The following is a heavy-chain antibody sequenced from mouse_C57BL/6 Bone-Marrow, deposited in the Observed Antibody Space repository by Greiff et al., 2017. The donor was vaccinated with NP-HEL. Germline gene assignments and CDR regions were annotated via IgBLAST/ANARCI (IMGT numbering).Heavy chain of an antibody. CDR1: GYTFTDYY. J-gene: IGHJ3*01. Sequence: EVKLQQSGPELVKPGASVKISCKASGYTFTDYYMNWVKQSHGKSLEWIGDINPNNGGTSYNQKFKGKATLTVDKSSSTAYMELRSLTSEDSAVYYCARGLRRAYWGQGTLVTVSA. V-gene: IGHV1-26*01. D-gene: IGHD1-1*01. CDR3: ARGLRRAY. CDR2: INPNNGGT.